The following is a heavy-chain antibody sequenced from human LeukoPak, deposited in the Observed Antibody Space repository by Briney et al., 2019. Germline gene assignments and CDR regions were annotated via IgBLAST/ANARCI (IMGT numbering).Heavy chain of an antibody. D-gene: IGHD6-6*01. CDR3: ARVSSSSWSDAFDI. Sequence: GESLKISCKGSGYTFTGYHVHWVRQAPGQGLEWMGWINPSSGGTNYAQKFRGRVTLTRDTSISTAFMELYRLRSDDTAVYYCARVSSSSWSDAFDIWGQGTMVTVSS. V-gene: IGHV1-2*02. CDR1: GYTFTGYH. J-gene: IGHJ3*02. CDR2: INPSSGGT.